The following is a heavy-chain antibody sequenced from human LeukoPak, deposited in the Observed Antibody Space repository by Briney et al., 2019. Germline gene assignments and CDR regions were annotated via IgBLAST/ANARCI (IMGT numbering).Heavy chain of an antibody. V-gene: IGHV3-48*04. Sequence: GGSLRLSCAASGFTFSSYSMTWVRQAPGKGLEWVSYISSSSSTIYYADSVKGRFTISRDNAKNSLYLQMNSLRAEDTAVYYCARCREYSYGYEDYWGQGALVTVSS. J-gene: IGHJ4*02. CDR1: GFTFSSYS. CDR2: ISSSSSTI. CDR3: ARCREYSYGYEDY. D-gene: IGHD5-18*01.